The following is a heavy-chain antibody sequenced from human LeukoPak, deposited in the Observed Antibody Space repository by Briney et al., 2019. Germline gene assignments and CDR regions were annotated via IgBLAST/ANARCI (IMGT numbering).Heavy chain of an antibody. J-gene: IGHJ4*02. D-gene: IGHD3-16*01. CDR1: GFTFSSYS. CDR2: ISSNSSSI. V-gene: IGHV3-48*04. Sequence: GGSLRLSCAASGFTFSSYSMNWVRQAPGKGLEWLSYISSNSSSIYYADSVKGRFTISRDNAKKSLDLQMNSLRAEDTAVYYCARGGGRGRTEFDYWGRGTLVTVSS. CDR3: ARGGGRGRTEFDY.